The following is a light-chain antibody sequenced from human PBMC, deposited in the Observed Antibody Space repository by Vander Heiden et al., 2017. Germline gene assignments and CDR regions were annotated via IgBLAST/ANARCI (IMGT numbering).Light chain of an antibody. V-gene: IGKV1-5*01. Sequence: DIQMTQSPSTLSASVGDRVTITCRASQSISSWLAWYQQKPGKAPKLLIYDASSLESGVPSRCSGSGSGTEFTLTISSLQPDDFATYYCQQYNSYRYTFGQGTKLEIK. CDR2: DAS. CDR3: QQYNSYRYT. CDR1: QSISSW. J-gene: IGKJ2*01.